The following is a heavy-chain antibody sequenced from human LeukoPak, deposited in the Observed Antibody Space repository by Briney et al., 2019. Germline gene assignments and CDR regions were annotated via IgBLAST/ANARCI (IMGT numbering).Heavy chain of an antibody. Sequence: PSETLSLTCTVSGDSISSGSYYWSWIRQPAGKGLEWIGRIYTSGSTNYNPSLRSRVTISIDTSKNQFSLKLSSVTAADTAVYYCARDWGDGYNYGFDYWGQGTLVTVSS. CDR2: IYTSGST. CDR3: ARDWGDGYNYGFDY. V-gene: IGHV4-61*02. J-gene: IGHJ4*02. CDR1: GDSISSGSYY. D-gene: IGHD5-24*01.